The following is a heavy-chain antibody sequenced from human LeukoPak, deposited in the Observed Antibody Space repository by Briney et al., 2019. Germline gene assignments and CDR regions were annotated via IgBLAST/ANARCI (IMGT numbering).Heavy chain of an antibody. J-gene: IGHJ4*02. CDR2: IYYSGST. Sequence: PSETLSLTCTVSGGSISSYYWSWIRQPPGKGLEWIGYIYYSGSTNYNPSLKSRVTISVDTSKNQFSLKLSSVTAVDTAVYYCARGGEQWLVYGFDYWGQGTLVTVSS. V-gene: IGHV4-59*01. D-gene: IGHD6-19*01. CDR1: GGSISSYY. CDR3: ARGGEQWLVYGFDY.